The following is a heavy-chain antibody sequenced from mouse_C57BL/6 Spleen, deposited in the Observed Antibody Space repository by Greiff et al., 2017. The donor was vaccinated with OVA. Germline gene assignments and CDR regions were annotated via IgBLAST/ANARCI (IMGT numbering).Heavy chain of an antibody. CDR3: TRQTYYGNYGFAY. J-gene: IGHJ3*01. CDR1: GYTFTDYE. CDR2: IDPETGGT. Sequence: QVQLQQSGAELVRPGASVTLSCKASGYTFTDYEMHWVKQTPVHGLEWIGAIDPETGGTAYNQKFKGKAILTADKSSSTAYMELRSLTSEDSAVYYGTRQTYYGNYGFAYWGQGTLVTVSA. D-gene: IGHD2-10*01. V-gene: IGHV1-15*01.